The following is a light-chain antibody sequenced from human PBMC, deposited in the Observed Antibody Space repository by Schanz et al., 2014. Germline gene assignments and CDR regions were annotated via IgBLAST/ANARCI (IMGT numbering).Light chain of an antibody. V-gene: IGLV2-8*01. J-gene: IGLJ2*01. CDR2: DVS. CDR3: TSYAGSNQVV. Sequence: QSALTQPPSASGSPGQSVTISCTGTSSDIGRYNYVSWYQQHPGKAPKLMIYDVSKRPSGVPDRFSASKSGNTASLTVSGLQADDEADYYCTSYAGSNQVVFGGGTKLTVL. CDR1: SSDIGRYNY.